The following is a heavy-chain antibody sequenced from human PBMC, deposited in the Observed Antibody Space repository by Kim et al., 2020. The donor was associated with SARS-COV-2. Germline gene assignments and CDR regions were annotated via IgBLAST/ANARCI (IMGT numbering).Heavy chain of an antibody. V-gene: IGHV3-30*01. CDR3: AGERILWFGELCY. J-gene: IGHJ4*02. D-gene: IGHD3-10*01. Sequence: YADSVKGRFTISRDNSKNTLYRQMNSLRAEDTAVYYCAGERILWFGELCYWGQGTLVTVSS.